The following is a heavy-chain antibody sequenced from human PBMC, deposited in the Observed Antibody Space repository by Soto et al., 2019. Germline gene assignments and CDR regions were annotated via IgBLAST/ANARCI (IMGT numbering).Heavy chain of an antibody. CDR2: ISYDGSNK. CDR1: GFTFSSYA. V-gene: IGHV3-30-3*01. D-gene: IGHD3-16*01. CDR3: ARVPWGLAFDY. J-gene: IGHJ4*02. Sequence: QVQLVESGGGVVQPGRSLRLSCAASGFTFSSYAMHWVRQAPGKGLEWVAVISYDGSNKYYADSVKGRFTISRDNSKNTLYLQMNSLRAEDTAVYYCARVPWGLAFDYWGQGTLVTVSS.